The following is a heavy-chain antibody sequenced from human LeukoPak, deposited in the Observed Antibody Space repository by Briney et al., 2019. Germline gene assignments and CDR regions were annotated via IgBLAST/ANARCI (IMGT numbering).Heavy chain of an antibody. CDR3: ATENCSRISCYASWGHYSTDA. D-gene: IGHD2-2*01. J-gene: IGHJ6*02. V-gene: IGHV3-11*01. CDR2: ISTSGGTR. CDR1: GFSFSDYY. Sequence: PGGSLSLSCAASGFSFSDYYMSWIRHTPGKGLEWVSHISTSGGTRYYADSVKGRFTISRDNAKTSLYLQMNSLRAEDTAVYYCATENCSRISCYASWGHYSTDAWGQGNTVTASS.